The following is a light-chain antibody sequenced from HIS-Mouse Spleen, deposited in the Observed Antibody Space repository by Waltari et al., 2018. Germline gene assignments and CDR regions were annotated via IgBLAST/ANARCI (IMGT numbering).Light chain of an antibody. Sequence: EIVLTQSPGTLSLSPGERATLSCRASQSVSSSYLAWYQQKPGQAPRLLIYGASSGATGIPDRFSGSGSGTDFTLTISRLEPEDFAVYYCQQYGSSSALTFGGGTKVEIK. J-gene: IGKJ4*01. CDR2: GAS. CDR1: QSVSSSY. V-gene: IGKV3-20*01. CDR3: QQYGSSSALT.